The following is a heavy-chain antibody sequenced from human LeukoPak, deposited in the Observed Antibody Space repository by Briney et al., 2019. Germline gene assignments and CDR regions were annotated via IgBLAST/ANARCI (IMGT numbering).Heavy chain of an antibody. CDR1: GFTFSSYA. Sequence: GGSLRLSCAASGFTFSSYAMSWVRQAPGKGLEWVSAISGSGGSTYYADSVKGRFTISRDNSKNTLYLQMNSLRAEDTAVYYCAKDLLVAAAALNWFDPWGQGTLVTVSS. J-gene: IGHJ5*02. CDR3: AKDLLVAAAALNWFDP. V-gene: IGHV3-23*01. CDR2: ISGSGGST. D-gene: IGHD6-13*01.